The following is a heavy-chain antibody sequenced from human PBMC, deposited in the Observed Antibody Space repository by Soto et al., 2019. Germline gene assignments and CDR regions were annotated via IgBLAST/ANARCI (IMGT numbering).Heavy chain of an antibody. Sequence: PSETLSLTCTVSGGSISSYYWSWIRQPPGKGLEWIGYLYYGGSTNYNPSLKSRVTISVDASKNQFSLKLTSVTAADTAVYYCAREMIFGVVVDYWGQGTLVTVSS. D-gene: IGHD3-3*01. CDR3: AREMIFGVVVDY. CDR2: LYYGGST. V-gene: IGHV4-59*01. CDR1: GGSISSYY. J-gene: IGHJ4*02.